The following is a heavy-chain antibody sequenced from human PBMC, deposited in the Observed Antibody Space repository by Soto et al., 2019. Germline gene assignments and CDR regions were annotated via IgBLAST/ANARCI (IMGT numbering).Heavy chain of an antibody. CDR3: ARLGDSSPTDY. CDR2: ISSSGSTI. D-gene: IGHD6-13*01. CDR1: GFTFSSYE. J-gene: IGHJ4*02. V-gene: IGHV3-48*03. Sequence: EVQLVESGGGLVQPGGSLRLSCAASGFTFSSYEMNWVRQAPGKGLEWVSYISSSGSTIYYADSVKGRFTISRDNAKNSLYLQMNSLRAEDTAVYYCARLGDSSPTDYWGQGTLVTVSS.